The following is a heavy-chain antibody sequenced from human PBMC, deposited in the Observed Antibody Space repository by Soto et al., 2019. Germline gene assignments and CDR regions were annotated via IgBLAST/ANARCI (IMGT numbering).Heavy chain of an antibody. D-gene: IGHD2-21*02. J-gene: IGHJ5*02. CDR2: ISAYNGDT. Sequence: QVQLVQSGDEVKKPGGSVRVSCKPSGYTFTNYGISWVRQAPGQGLELMGWISAYNGDTNFAQKFRGRVSLTTDASTRTAYMELRNLRSDDTAVYYCARAGRHYVGDPDPWGQGTLVSVSS. CDR3: ARAGRHYVGDPDP. CDR1: GYTFTNYG. V-gene: IGHV1-18*01.